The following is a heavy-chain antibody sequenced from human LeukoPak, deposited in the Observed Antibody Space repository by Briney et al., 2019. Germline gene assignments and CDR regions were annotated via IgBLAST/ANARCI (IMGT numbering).Heavy chain of an antibody. D-gene: IGHD4-17*01. CDR2: INPNSGGT. J-gene: IGHJ6*02. V-gene: IGHV1-2*02. Sequence: ALVKVSCKASGYTFTGYYMHWVRQAPGQGLEWMGWINPNSGGTNYAQKFQGRVTMTRDTYISTAYMELSRLRSDDTAVYYCARVEGDYFNDYYYYGMDVWGQGTTVTVSS. CDR1: GYTFTGYY. CDR3: ARVEGDYFNDYYYYGMDV.